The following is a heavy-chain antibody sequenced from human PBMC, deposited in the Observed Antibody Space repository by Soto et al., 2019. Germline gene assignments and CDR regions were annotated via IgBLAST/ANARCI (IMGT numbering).Heavy chain of an antibody. J-gene: IGHJ6*02. D-gene: IGHD6-13*01. CDR1: GFTFSSYG. Sequence: GGSLRLSCVASGFTFSSYGMHWVRQAPGKGLEWVALISYDGRNKYYADSVQGRFTISRDNSKNTLYLQMNSLGAEDTAVYYCAKDLRQQLVRSLWDVNYYYYYGMDVWGQGTTVTVAS. CDR3: AKDLRQQLVRSLWDVNYYYYYGMDV. V-gene: IGHV3-30*18. CDR2: ISYDGRNK.